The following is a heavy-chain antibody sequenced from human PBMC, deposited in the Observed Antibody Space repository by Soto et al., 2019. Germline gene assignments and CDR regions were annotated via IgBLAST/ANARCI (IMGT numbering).Heavy chain of an antibody. Sequence: SVKVSCKASGGTFSSYAISWVRQAPGQGLEWMGGIIPIFGTANYAQKFQGRVTITADESTSTAYMELSSLRSEDTAVYYCAIGVAGKSYYYYGMDVWGQGTTVTVSS. D-gene: IGHD2-15*01. V-gene: IGHV1-69*13. CDR3: AIGVAGKSYYYYGMDV. CDR2: IIPIFGTA. J-gene: IGHJ6*02. CDR1: GGTFSSYA.